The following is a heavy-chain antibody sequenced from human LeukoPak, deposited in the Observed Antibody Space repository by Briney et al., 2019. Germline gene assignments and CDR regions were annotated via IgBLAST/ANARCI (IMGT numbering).Heavy chain of an antibody. CDR2: IFGGGGT. CDR3: ARGQLVFDY. V-gene: IGHV3-53*03. J-gene: IGHJ4*02. D-gene: IGHD6-13*01. Sequence: PGGSLRLSCAASGFTVSTNYMAWVRQPPGKGLEWVSVIFGGGGTYYAGSVRGRFTISRDNSQNTLFLQMNSLRAEDTAVYYCARGQLVFDYWGQGTLVTVSS. CDR1: GFTVSTNY.